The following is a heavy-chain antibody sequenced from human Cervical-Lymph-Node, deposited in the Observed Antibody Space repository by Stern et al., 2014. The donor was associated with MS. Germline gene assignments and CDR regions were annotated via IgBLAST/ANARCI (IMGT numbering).Heavy chain of an antibody. CDR1: GGSISSGVY. V-gene: IGHV4-31*03. Sequence: PLQESGPGLVKPSQTLSLTCTVSGGSISSGVYRSWFRQHPGKGLEWIGYSYYTGSTYYNPSLKSRITISVDTSKTQFSLRLSSVTAADTAVYYCARVSVVGASLYYFDYWGQGTLVTVSS. CDR3: ARVSVVGASLYYFDY. D-gene: IGHD1-26*01. CDR2: SYYTGST. J-gene: IGHJ4*02.